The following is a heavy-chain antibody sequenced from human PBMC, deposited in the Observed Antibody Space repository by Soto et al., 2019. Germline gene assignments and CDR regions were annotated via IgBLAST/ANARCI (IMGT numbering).Heavy chain of an antibody. J-gene: IGHJ3*02. D-gene: IGHD1-26*01. CDR2: ISYDGSNK. Sequence: GGSLRLSCAASGFTFSSYGMHWVRQAPGKGLEWVAVISYDGSNKYYADSVKGRFTISRDNSKNTLYLQMNSLRAEDTAVYYCAREVGAPVRAFDIWGQGTMVTVSS. CDR1: GFTFSSYG. CDR3: AREVGAPVRAFDI. V-gene: IGHV3-30*03.